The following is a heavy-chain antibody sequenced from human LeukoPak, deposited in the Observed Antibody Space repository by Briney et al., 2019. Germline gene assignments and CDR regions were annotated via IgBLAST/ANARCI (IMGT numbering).Heavy chain of an antibody. CDR1: GGSISSYY. J-gene: IGHJ4*02. D-gene: IGHD4-17*01. CDR3: ARVQYGDYVSIDYFDY. V-gene: IGHV4-59*08. Sequence: SETLSLTCTVSGGSISSYYWSWIRQPPGKGLEWIGYIYYSGSTNYNPSLKSRVTISVDTSKNQFSLKLSSVTAADTAVYYCARVQYGDYVSIDYFDYWGQGTLVTVSS. CDR2: IYYSGST.